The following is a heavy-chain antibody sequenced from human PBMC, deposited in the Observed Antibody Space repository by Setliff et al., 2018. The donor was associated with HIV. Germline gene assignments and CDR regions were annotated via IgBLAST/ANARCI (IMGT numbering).Heavy chain of an antibody. J-gene: IGHJ4*02. CDR1: GVIFGDYG. CDR2: MSYDRSNK. D-gene: IGHD2-2*01. CDR3: ASGRYCSTTSCAEFDY. Sequence: GSLRLSCAASGVIFGDYGMHWVRQAPGKGLEWVAVMSYDRSNKYYADSVKGRFTISRDNSNNTLSLQMNSLRAEDTAVYYCASGRYCSTTSCAEFDYWGQGALVTVSS. V-gene: IGHV3-30*19.